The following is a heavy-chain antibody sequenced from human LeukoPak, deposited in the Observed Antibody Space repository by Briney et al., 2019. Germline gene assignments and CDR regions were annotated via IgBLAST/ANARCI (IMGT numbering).Heavy chain of an antibody. Sequence: PGGSLRLSCAASGFTFNNYAMNWVRQAPGQGLEWVSVISGSGGTTYYADSVKGRFTISRDSSKNTLYLQMDSLRAEDTAVYYCARGRPHGNDYWGQGTLVTVSS. CDR3: ARGRPHGNDY. J-gene: IGHJ4*02. CDR1: GFTFNNYA. V-gene: IGHV3-23*01. D-gene: IGHD4-23*01. CDR2: ISGSGGTT.